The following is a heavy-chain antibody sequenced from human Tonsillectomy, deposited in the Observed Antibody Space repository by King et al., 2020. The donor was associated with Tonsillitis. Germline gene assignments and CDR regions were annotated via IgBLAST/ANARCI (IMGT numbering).Heavy chain of an antibody. D-gene: IGHD2-2*01. V-gene: IGHV5-51*01. CDR2: IFPGDSDT. J-gene: IGHJ4*02. CDR3: ARPAGYCSSTSAGCYFEY. Sequence: VQLVESGAEVKKPGESLKISCKGSGYSFTSYWIGWVRQMPGKGLEWMGIIFPGDSDTRYSPSFQGQGTFSADKSISTAYLQWSSLKASDTPMYYCARPAGYCSSTSAGCYFEYWGQGTLVTVSS. CDR1: GYSFTSYW.